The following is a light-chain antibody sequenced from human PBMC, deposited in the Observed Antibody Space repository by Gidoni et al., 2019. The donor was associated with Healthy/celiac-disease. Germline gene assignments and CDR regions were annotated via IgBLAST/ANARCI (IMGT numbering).Light chain of an antibody. Sequence: DIVMTQSPDSLAVSLGERATINCKSSQSVLYSSNNKNYLAWYQQKPGQPPKLLIYVASTRESGVPERFSGSGSGTDFTLTISSLQAEDVAVYYCQQYYGTPWTFGQGTKVEIK. CDR1: QSVLYSSNNKNY. V-gene: IGKV4-1*01. J-gene: IGKJ1*01. CDR2: VAS. CDR3: QQYYGTPWT.